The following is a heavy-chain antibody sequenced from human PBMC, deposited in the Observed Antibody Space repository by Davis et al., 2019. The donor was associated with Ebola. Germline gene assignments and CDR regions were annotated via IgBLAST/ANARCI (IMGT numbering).Heavy chain of an antibody. D-gene: IGHD2-2*02. CDR1: GFTFGDYA. CDR2: INWNSDSI. CDR3: AKGRTIPLALDF. J-gene: IGHJ4*02. V-gene: IGHV3-9*01. Sequence: SLKIPCAASGFTFGDYAMHWVRQAPGKGLEWVSGINWNSDSIVYADSVKGRFTISRDNAKNSLYLQMNSLRGEDTAFYYCAKGRTIPLALDFWGRGTLVTVSS.